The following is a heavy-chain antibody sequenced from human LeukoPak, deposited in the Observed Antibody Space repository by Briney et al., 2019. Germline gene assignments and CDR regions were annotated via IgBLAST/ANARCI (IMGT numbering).Heavy chain of an antibody. CDR3: ARGLPPRRNSDSSGYYSYYFDY. Sequence: GGSLRLSCAASGFTFSSYGMHWVRQAPGKGLEWVAFIRYDGSNKYYADSVKGRFTISRDNSKKTLYLQMNSLRPDDTAVYYCARGLPPRRNSDSSGYYSYYFDYWGQGSLVTVSS. J-gene: IGHJ4*02. CDR2: IRYDGSNK. V-gene: IGHV3-30*02. CDR1: GFTFSSYG. D-gene: IGHD3-22*01.